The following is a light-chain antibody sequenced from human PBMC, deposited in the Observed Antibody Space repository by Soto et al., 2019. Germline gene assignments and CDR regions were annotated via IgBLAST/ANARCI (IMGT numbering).Light chain of an antibody. J-gene: IGKJ5*01. CDR3: QQYNSMPIT. Sequence: DIQMTQSPASLSVSAGERVTITCRASQSIISYLNWYQQKPGKAPKLLIYAASSWHSGVPSRFSGSGSGTEFTLTISSLQSEDFEIYYCQQYNSMPITFGQGTRLDIK. V-gene: IGKV1-39*01. CDR2: AAS. CDR1: QSIISY.